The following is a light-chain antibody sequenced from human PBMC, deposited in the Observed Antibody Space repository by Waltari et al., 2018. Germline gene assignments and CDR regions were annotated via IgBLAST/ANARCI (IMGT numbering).Light chain of an antibody. CDR3: SSYPDKDVDV. V-gene: IGLV2-11*01. CDR2: DVS. J-gene: IGLJ1*01. Sequence: QSALTQPRSVSGSPGQSLTISCTGTSSDVGGYAYVSWYQQHPGKAPTLMIYDVSQWPSGVPVLFSASKCGNTASLTISGLQAEDEANYYCSSYPDKDVDVFGTGTEVTV. CDR1: SSDVGGYAY.